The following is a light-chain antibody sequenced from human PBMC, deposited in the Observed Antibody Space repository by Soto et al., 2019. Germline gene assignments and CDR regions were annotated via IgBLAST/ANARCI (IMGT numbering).Light chain of an antibody. V-gene: IGLV1-51*01. J-gene: IGLJ1*01. CDR2: DDN. CDR1: SSNIGGNS. CDR3: GSWDSSLSAYV. Sequence: QSVMTQPPSVSAAPGQKVTISSSGSSSNIGGNSVSWYQQLPGTAPKLLIYDDNKRPAGLPDRFSVYKSGTSATLGITGFQTGDEADYYCGSWDSSLSAYVFGTGTKVTVL.